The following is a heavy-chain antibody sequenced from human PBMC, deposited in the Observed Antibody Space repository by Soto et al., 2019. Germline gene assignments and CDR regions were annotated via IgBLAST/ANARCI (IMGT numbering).Heavy chain of an antibody. J-gene: IGHJ6*02. V-gene: IGHV1-69*01. CDR2: IIPIFGTA. CDR1: GGTFSSYA. CDR3: ARAPSDYYGSGSYVLVMDV. Sequence: QVQLVQSGAEVKKPGSSVKVACKASGGTFSSYAISWVRQAPGQGLEWMGGIIPIFGTANYAQKFQGRVTITADESTSTAYMELSSLRSEDTAVYYCARAPSDYYGSGSYVLVMDVCGQGTTVTVSS. D-gene: IGHD3-10*01.